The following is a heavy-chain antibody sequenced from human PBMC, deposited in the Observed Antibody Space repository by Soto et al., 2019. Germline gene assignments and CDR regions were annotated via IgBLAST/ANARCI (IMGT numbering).Heavy chain of an antibody. Sequence: QVHLVESGGGVVQPGRSLRLSCAASGFTFSSYGMHWVRQAPGKGLEWVAVISYDGSNKYYADSVKGRFTISRDNSKNTLYLQMNSLRAEDTAVYYCAKGVVWGPEDYWGQGTLVTVSS. CDR3: AKGVVWGPEDY. J-gene: IGHJ4*02. V-gene: IGHV3-30*18. CDR2: ISYDGSNK. CDR1: GFTFSSYG. D-gene: IGHD3-16*01.